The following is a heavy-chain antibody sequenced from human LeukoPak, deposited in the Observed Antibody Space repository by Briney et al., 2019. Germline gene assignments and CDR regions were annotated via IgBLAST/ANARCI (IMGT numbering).Heavy chain of an antibody. D-gene: IGHD3-9*01. CDR1: GGTFSSYA. Sequence: GASVKVSYKASGGTFSSYAISWVRQAPGQGLEWMGGIIPTFGTANYAQKFQGRVTITADESTSTAYMELSSLRSEDTAVYYCASDYDILTGPKPYYYYGMDVWGKGTTVTVSS. CDR3: ASDYDILTGPKPYYYYGMDV. V-gene: IGHV1-69*13. J-gene: IGHJ6*04. CDR2: IIPTFGTA.